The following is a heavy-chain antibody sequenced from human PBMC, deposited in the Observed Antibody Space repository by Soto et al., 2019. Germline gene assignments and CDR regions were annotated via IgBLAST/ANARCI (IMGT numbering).Heavy chain of an antibody. CDR2: IWYDGSNK. CDR1: GFTFSSYG. J-gene: IGHJ4*02. Sequence: GGSLRLSCAASGFTFSSYGMHWDRQAPGKGLEWVAVIWYDGSNKYYADSVKGRFTISRDNSKNTLYLQMNSLRAEDTAVYYCAKDPDILTGYSDYWGQGTLVTVSS. CDR3: AKDPDILTGYSDY. V-gene: IGHV3-33*06. D-gene: IGHD3-9*01.